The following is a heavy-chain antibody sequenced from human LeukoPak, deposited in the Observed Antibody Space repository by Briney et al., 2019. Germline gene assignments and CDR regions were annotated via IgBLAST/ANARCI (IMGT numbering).Heavy chain of an antibody. CDR1: GFTFTNAW. D-gene: IGHD3-16*02. CDR3: TTDKRVALYDYVWGSYRPY. J-gene: IGHJ4*02. V-gene: IGHV3-15*01. Sequence: GGSLRLSCAASGFTFTNAWMSWVRQAPGKGLEWVGRIKSKTDGGTTDYAAPVKGRFTISRDDSKNTLYLQMNSLKTEDTAVYYCTTDKRVALYDYVWGSYRPYWGQGTLVTVSS. CDR2: IKSKTDGGTT.